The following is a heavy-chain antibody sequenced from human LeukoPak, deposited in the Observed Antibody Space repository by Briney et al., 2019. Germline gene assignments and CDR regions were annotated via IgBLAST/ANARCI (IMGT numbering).Heavy chain of an antibody. V-gene: IGHV3-21*01. CDR1: GFTFSSYS. CDR2: ISSSSSYI. D-gene: IGHD6-13*01. Sequence: AGGSLRLSCAASGFTFSSYSMNWVRQAPGKGLEWVSSISSSSSYIYYADSVKGRFTISRDNAKNSLYLQMNSLRAEETAVYYCARTYFSKQLVIRTDYYYYYMDVWGKGTTVTVSS. J-gene: IGHJ6*03. CDR3: ARTYFSKQLVIRTDYYYYYMDV.